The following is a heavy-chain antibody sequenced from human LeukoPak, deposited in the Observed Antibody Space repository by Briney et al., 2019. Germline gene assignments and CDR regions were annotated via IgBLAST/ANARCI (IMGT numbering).Heavy chain of an antibody. D-gene: IGHD3-10*01. CDR3: AKRGSYFGGFDY. CDR2: ISGSGEST. V-gene: IGHV3-23*01. CDR1: GFAFSNFD. J-gene: IGHJ4*02. Sequence: PGGSLRLSCAASGFAFSNFDMSWVRQAPGKGLEWVSAISGSGESTFYAESVKGRFTISRENSKNTLYLQMNGLRGEDTAIYYCAKRGSYFGGFDYWGQGTLLTVPS.